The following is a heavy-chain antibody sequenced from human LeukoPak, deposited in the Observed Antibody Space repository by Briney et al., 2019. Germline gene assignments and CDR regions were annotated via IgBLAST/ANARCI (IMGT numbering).Heavy chain of an antibody. D-gene: IGHD4-17*01. J-gene: IGHJ3*02. CDR2: IYYSGST. CDR1: GGSISSYY. Sequence: SETLSLTCTVSGGSISSYYWSWIRQPPGKGLEWIGYIYYSGSTNYNPSLKSRVTISVDTPKNQFSLKLSSVTAADTAVYYCARDSLDDYGDYPDAFDIWGQGTMVTVSS. V-gene: IGHV4-59*01. CDR3: ARDSLDDYGDYPDAFDI.